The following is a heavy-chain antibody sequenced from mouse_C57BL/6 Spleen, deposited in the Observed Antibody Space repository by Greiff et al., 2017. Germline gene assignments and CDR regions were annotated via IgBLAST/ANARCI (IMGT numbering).Heavy chain of an antibody. V-gene: IGHV5-4*01. J-gene: IGHJ1*03. CDR3: AREDDGYSYWYFDV. CDR1: GFTFSSYA. D-gene: IGHD2-3*01. Sequence: EVQLVESGGGLVKPGGSLKLSCAASGFTFSSYAMSWVRQTPEKRLEWVATISDGGSYTYYPDNVKGRFTISRDNAKNNLYLQMSHLKSEDTAMYYCAREDDGYSYWYFDVWGTGTTVTVSS. CDR2: ISDGGSYT.